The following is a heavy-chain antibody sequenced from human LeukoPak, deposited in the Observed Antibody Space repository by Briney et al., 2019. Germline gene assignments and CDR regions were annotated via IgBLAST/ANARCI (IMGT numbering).Heavy chain of an antibody. V-gene: IGHV4-39*01. Sequence: SETLSLTCTVSGGSISSSSYYWDWIRQPPGKGLEWIGAIYYSGNTNHNPSLKSRVTISVDTSKNQFSLKLSSVTAADTAVYYCARHRIPAALASAFDYWGQGTLVTVSS. D-gene: IGHD2-2*01. CDR3: ARHRIPAALASAFDY. J-gene: IGHJ4*02. CDR2: IYYSGNT. CDR1: GGSISSSSYY.